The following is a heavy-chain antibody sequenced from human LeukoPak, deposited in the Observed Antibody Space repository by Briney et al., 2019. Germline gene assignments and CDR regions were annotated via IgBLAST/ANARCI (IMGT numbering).Heavy chain of an antibody. CDR3: ARVTSPSGY. Sequence: GGSLRLSCAASGLTFSSHEMNWVRQAPGKGLEWVSYISSSGSTIYYADSVKGRFTISRDNAKNSLYLQMNSLRAEDTAVYYCARVTSPSGYWGQGTLVTVSS. J-gene: IGHJ4*02. CDR1: GLTFSSHE. D-gene: IGHD7-27*01. CDR2: ISSSGSTI. V-gene: IGHV3-48*03.